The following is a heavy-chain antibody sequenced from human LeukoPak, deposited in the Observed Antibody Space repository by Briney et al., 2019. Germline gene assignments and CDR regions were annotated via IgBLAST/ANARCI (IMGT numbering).Heavy chain of an antibody. Sequence: GGSLRLSCAASGFTFSSYAMSWVRQAPGKGLEWVSAISGSGDNTYYADSVKGRFTISRDNSKNTLYLQMNSLRAEDTAVYYCASRMGSWDDYWGQGTLVTVSS. CDR3: ASRMGSWDDY. CDR2: ISGSGDNT. D-gene: IGHD1-26*01. V-gene: IGHV3-23*01. CDR1: GFTFSSYA. J-gene: IGHJ4*02.